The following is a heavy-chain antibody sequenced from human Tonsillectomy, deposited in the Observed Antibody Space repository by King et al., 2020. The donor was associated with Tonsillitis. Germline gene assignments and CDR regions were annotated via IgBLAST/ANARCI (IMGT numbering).Heavy chain of an antibody. CDR3: ARDREVRGLPYYYYYYMDV. V-gene: IGHV4-30-4*01. CDR1: GGSISSGDYY. CDR2: IYYSGST. D-gene: IGHD3-10*01. J-gene: IGHJ6*03. Sequence: VQLQESGPGLVKPSQTLSLTCTVSGGSISSGDYYWSWIRQPPGKGLEWSGDIYYSGSTYYNPSLKRRVTISVDTSKNQFSLKLSSVTAADTAVYYCARDREVRGLPYYYYYYMDVWGKGTTVTVSS.